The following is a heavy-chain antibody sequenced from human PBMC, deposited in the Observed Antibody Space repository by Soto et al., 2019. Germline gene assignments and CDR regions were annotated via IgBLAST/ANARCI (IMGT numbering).Heavy chain of an antibody. CDR3: ARAPTGTTSWFDP. Sequence: SSVQVSCKASGGTFSSYAISWVRQAAGQGLEWMGGIIPIFGTANYAQKFQGRVTTTADESTSTAYMELSSLRSEDMAVYYCARAPTGTTSWFDPWGQGTLVTVSS. CDR2: IIPIFGTA. D-gene: IGHD1-1*01. CDR1: GGTFSSYA. J-gene: IGHJ5*02. V-gene: IGHV1-69*13.